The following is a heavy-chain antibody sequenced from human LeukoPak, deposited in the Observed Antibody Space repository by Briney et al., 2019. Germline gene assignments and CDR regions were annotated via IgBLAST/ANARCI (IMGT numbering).Heavy chain of an antibody. CDR1: GFTFSSYS. Sequence: GGSLRLSCAASGFTFSSYSMNWVRQAPGKGLEWVSSISSSSSTIYYADSVKGRFTISRDNAKNSLYLQMNSLRAEDTAVYYCARDMGGATPDYWGQGTLVTVSS. D-gene: IGHD1-26*01. J-gene: IGHJ4*02. CDR2: ISSSSSTI. V-gene: IGHV3-48*04. CDR3: ARDMGGATPDY.